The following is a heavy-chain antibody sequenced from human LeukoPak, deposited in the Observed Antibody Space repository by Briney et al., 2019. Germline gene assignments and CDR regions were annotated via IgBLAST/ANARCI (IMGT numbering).Heavy chain of an antibody. CDR2: INPIGGTT. CDR1: GYTFTGYY. J-gene: IGHJ4*02. Sequence: ASVKVSCKASGYTFTGYYMHWVRQAPGQGLEWMGWINPIGGTTDYPQKFQGRVTLSRDTSTSTVYMELSGLRPEDTAVYYCARQQGLQNLNFDYWGQGALVTVSS. V-gene: IGHV1-46*01. D-gene: IGHD6-13*01. CDR3: ARQQGLQNLNFDY.